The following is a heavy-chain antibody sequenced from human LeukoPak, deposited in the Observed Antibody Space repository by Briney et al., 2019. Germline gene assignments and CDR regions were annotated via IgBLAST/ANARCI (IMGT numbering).Heavy chain of an antibody. J-gene: IGHJ5*02. CDR1: GFSFSTSGVA. D-gene: IGHD1-26*01. V-gene: IGHV4-61*08. Sequence: SGPTLVNPTQTLTLTCTLSGFSFSTSGVAVGWIRQPPGKGLEWIGYIYYSGSTNYNPSLKSRVTISIDTSKKQFSLKLSSVTAADTAVYYCAANVGKLYNWFDPWGQGTLVTVSS. CDR3: AANVGKLYNWFDP. CDR2: IYYSGST.